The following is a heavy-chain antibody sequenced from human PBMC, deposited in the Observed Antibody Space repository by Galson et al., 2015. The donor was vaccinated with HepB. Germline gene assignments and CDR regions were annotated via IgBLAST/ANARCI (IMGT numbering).Heavy chain of an antibody. CDR1: GYTFTSYY. D-gene: IGHD3-10*01. CDR3: ARAIGSGSYYMDLSYYFDY. J-gene: IGHJ4*02. V-gene: IGHV1-46*04. Sequence: SVKVSCKASGYTFTSYYMHWVRQAPGQGLEWMGIINPSGGSTSYAQKLQGRVTMTRDTSTSTVYMELSSLRSEDTAVYYCARAIGSGSYYMDLSYYFDYWGQGTLVTVSS. CDR2: INPSGGST.